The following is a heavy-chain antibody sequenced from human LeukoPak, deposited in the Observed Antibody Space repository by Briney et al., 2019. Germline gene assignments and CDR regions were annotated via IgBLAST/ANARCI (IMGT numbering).Heavy chain of an antibody. Sequence: PGGSLRLSCVASGFSLSDFWMHWVRQVPGKELVWVALIRIDGNTNVADSVRGRSSISRDTAKNTLYLQMNSLSAEDSAIYYCARDDNYYDCSSYSIGFHHRGHRTLVTVSS. CDR1: GFSLSDFW. CDR3: ARDDNYYDCSSYSIGFHH. J-gene: IGHJ4*01. V-gene: IGHV3-74*01. D-gene: IGHD3-22*01. CDR2: IRIDGNT.